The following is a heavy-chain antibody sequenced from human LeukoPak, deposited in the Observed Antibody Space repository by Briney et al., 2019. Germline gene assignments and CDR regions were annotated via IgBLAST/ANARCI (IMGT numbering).Heavy chain of an antibody. CDR1: GYTFTGYY. V-gene: IGHV1-2*04. J-gene: IGHJ6*02. D-gene: IGHD1-26*01. CDR2: INPNSGGT. CDR3: ARELNRSGSYYYYYGMDV. Sequence: GASVKVSCKASGYTFTGYYMHWVRQAPGQGLEWMGWINPNSGGTNYAQKFQGWVTMTRDTSISTAYMELSRLRSDDTAVYYCARELNRSGSYYYYYGMDVWGQGTTVTVSS.